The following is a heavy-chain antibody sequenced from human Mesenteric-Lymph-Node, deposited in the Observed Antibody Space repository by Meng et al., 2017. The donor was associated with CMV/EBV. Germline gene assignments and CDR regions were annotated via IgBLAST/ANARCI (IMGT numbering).Heavy chain of an antibody. V-gene: IGHV3-53*01. D-gene: IGHD5-24*01. CDR1: GFTVSSNY. CDR2: IYSGGST. J-gene: IGHJ4*02. Sequence: GESLKISCAASGFTVSSNYMSWVRQAPGKGLEWVSVIYSGGSTYYADSVKGRFTISRDNSKNTLYLQMNSLRAEDTAVYYCARDWGGSNGYWGQGTLVTVSS. CDR3: ARDWGGSNGY.